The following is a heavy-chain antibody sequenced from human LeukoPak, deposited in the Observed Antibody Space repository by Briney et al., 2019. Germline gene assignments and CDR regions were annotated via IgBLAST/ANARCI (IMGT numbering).Heavy chain of an antibody. J-gene: IGHJ4*02. Sequence: GGSLRLSCAASGFTFSSYWMSWVRQAPGKGLEWVANIKQDGSEKYYVDSVKGRFTISRDNAKNSLYLQMNSLRAEDTAVYYCARDPQYDSSGYYSPYFDYWGQGTLVTVSS. D-gene: IGHD3-22*01. CDR3: ARDPQYDSSGYYSPYFDY. V-gene: IGHV3-7*01. CDR2: IKQDGSEK. CDR1: GFTFSSYW.